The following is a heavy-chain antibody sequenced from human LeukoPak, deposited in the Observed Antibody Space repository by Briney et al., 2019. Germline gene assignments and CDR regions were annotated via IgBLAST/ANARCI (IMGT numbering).Heavy chain of an antibody. CDR1: GYSISSGYY. CDR3: ARGSAVRNYYDSSGYYYDYFDY. J-gene: IGHJ4*02. Sequence: SETLSLTCSVSGYSISSGYYWCWIRQPPRKGLEWIWSIYHSGSTYYNPSLKSRVTISVDTSKNQFSLKLSSVTAADTAVYYCARGSAVRNYYDSSGYYYDYFDYWGQGTLVTVSS. D-gene: IGHD3-22*01. CDR2: IYHSGST. V-gene: IGHV4-38-2*02.